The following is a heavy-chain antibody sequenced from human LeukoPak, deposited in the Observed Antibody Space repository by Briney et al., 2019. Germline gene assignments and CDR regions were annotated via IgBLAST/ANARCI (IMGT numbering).Heavy chain of an antibody. CDR2: IKQDASER. Sequence: GGSLRLSCAASGFAFSSYWMTWVRQAPGKGLEWVANIKQDASERYYVDSVKGRFTISRDNAKNSLYLQMSSPRAEDTAVYYCATPTAGTWHFDYWGQGTLVTVSS. J-gene: IGHJ4*02. CDR1: GFAFSSYW. D-gene: IGHD1-1*01. V-gene: IGHV3-7*01. CDR3: ATPTAGTWHFDY.